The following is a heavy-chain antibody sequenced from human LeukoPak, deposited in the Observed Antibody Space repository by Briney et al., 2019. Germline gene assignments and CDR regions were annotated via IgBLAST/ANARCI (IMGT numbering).Heavy chain of an antibody. D-gene: IGHD6-6*01. CDR3: ARESFAARWD. J-gene: IGHJ4*02. V-gene: IGHV3-7*01. CDR1: GFIFSNYW. Sequence: GGSLRLSCAASGFIFSNYWMSWVRQAPGKGLECVATIKLDGSEKYYVDSVKGRFTTSRDNTKNSLYLQMNSLTAEDTAVYYCARESFAARWDWGQGTLVTVSS. CDR2: IKLDGSEK.